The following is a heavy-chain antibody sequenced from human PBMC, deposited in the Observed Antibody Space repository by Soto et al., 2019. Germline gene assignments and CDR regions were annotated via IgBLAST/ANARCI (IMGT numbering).Heavy chain of an antibody. D-gene: IGHD3-22*01. CDR3: TRRRHYYDSSGYYDEDNWFDP. V-gene: IGHV3-73*02. J-gene: IGHJ5*02. CDR1: GFTFSGSA. CDR2: IRSKANSYAT. Sequence: EVQLVESGGGLVQPGGSLKLSCAASGFTFSGSAMHWVRQASGKGLEWVGRIRSKANSYATAYAASVKGRFTISRNDTKTSAYLQMNSLKTEDTAVYYCTRRRHYYDSSGYYDEDNWFDPWGQGTLVTVSS.